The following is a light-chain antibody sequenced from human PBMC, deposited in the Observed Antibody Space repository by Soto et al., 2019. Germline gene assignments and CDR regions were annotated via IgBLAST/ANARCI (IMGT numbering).Light chain of an antibody. J-gene: IGLJ1*01. Sequence: QSVLTQPASVSGSPGQSITISCTGTSSDVGSYNLVSWYQQHPGKAPKLMICEVSKRPSGVSNRFSGSKSSNTASLTISGLQAEDEADYYCCSYAGSSTSYVFGTGTKVTVL. CDR2: EVS. CDR1: SSDVGSYNL. V-gene: IGLV2-23*02. CDR3: CSYAGSSTSYV.